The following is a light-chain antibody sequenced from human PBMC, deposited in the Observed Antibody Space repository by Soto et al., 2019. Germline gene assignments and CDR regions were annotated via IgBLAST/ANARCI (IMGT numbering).Light chain of an antibody. CDR3: GTWDSSLSAGV. J-gene: IGLJ3*02. CDR1: SSNIGNNX. Sequence: QSVLTQPPSVSAAPGQKVTIXCSGSSSNIGNNXVSWYQQLPGTAPKLLIYDNDKRPSGIPDRFSGSKSGTSATLGITGLQTGDEADYYCGTWDSSLSAGVFGGGTKLTVL. V-gene: IGLV1-51*01. CDR2: DND.